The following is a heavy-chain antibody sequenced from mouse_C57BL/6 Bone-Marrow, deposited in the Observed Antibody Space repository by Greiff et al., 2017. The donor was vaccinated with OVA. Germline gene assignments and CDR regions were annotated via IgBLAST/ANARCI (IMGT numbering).Heavy chain of an antibody. V-gene: IGHV3-1*01. J-gene: IGHJ3*01. D-gene: IGHD1-1*01. Sequence: EVQLVESGPGMVKPSQSLSLTCTVTGYSITSGYDWHWIRHFPGNKLEWMGYISYSGSTNYNPSLKSRISITHDTSKNHFFLKLNSVTTEDTATYYCARGDYGSSWFAYWGQGTLVTVSA. CDR2: ISYSGST. CDR1: GYSITSGYD. CDR3: ARGDYGSSWFAY.